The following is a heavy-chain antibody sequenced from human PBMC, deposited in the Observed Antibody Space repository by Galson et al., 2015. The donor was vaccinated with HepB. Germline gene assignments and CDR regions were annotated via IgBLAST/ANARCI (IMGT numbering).Heavy chain of an antibody. D-gene: IGHD3-10*01. V-gene: IGHV4-39*07. J-gene: IGHJ6*02. CDR3: ARESASMVRGVYYYYGMDV. Sequence: TLSLTCTVSGGSISSSSYYWGWIRQPPGKGLEWIGSIYYSGSTYYNPSLKSRVTISVDTSKNQFSLKLSSVTAADTAVYYCARESASMVRGVYYYYGMDVWGQGTTVTVSS. CDR1: GGSISSSSYY. CDR2: IYYSGST.